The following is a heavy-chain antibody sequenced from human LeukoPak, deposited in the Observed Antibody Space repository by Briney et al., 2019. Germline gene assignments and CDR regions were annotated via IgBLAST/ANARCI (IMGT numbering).Heavy chain of an antibody. Sequence: ASVKVSCKASGYTFTSYDINWVRQATGQGLEWMGWMNPNSSNTGYAQKFQGRVTMTRNTSISTAYMELSSLRSEDTAVYYCASLRSLYCSSTSCYSYYYYGMDVWGQGTTVTVSS. V-gene: IGHV1-8*01. CDR3: ASLRSLYCSSTSCYSYYYYGMDV. CDR2: MNPNSSNT. CDR1: GYTFTSYD. J-gene: IGHJ6*02. D-gene: IGHD2-2*01.